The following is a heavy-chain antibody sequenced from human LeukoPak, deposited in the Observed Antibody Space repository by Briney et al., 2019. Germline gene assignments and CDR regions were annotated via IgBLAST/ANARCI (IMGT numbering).Heavy chain of an antibody. CDR3: AKDNYGYYYYYMDV. CDR2: ISWNSGSI. Sequence: GRSLRLSCAASGFTFDDYAMHWVRHAPGKGLEWVSGISWNSGSIGYADSVKGRFTISRDNAKNSLYLQMNSLRAEDTALYYCAKDNYGYYYYYMDVWGKGTTVTVSS. D-gene: IGHD4-17*01. J-gene: IGHJ6*03. V-gene: IGHV3-9*01. CDR1: GFTFDDYA.